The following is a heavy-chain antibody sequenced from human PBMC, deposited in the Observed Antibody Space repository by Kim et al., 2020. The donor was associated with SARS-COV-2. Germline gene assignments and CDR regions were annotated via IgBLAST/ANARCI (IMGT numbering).Heavy chain of an antibody. CDR3: ARDIAARYYYGMDV. Sequence: SVKVSCKASGGTFSSYAISWVRQAPGQGLEWMGGIIPIFGTANYAQKFQGRVTITADESTSTAYMELSSLRSEDTDVYYCARDIAARYYYGMDVWGQGTTVTVSS. V-gene: IGHV1-69*13. CDR2: IIPIFGTA. CDR1: GGTFSSYA. J-gene: IGHJ6*02. D-gene: IGHD6-6*01.